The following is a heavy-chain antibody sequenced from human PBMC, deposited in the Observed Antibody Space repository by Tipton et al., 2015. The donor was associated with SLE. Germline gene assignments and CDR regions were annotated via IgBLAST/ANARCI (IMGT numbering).Heavy chain of an antibody. D-gene: IGHD6-13*01. CDR3: ARGLSGYSSNWFYYYYGMDV. CDR1: GGSISRHF. V-gene: IGHV4-59*11. J-gene: IGHJ6*02. CDR2: LYYSGNT. Sequence: TLSLTCTVSGGSISRHFWGWIRQPPGKGLEWIGVLYYSGNTYYNPSLKSPVTLSIDTSKNQFSLKLSSVAAADTAVYYCARGLSGYSSNWFYYYYGMDVWGQGTTVTVSS.